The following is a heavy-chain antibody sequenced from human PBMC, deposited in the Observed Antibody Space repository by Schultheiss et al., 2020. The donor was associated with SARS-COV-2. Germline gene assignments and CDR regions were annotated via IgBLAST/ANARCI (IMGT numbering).Heavy chain of an antibody. CDR3: AIGDYYDSSGYYYVGYYYGMDV. D-gene: IGHD3-22*01. V-gene: IGHV4-34*01. CDR1: GGSFSGYY. Sequence: GSLRLSCAVYGGSFSGYYWSWIRQPPGKGLEWIGYIYYSGTTNYNPSLKSRVTISVDTSKNQFSLKVSSVTAADTAVYYCAIGDYYDSSGYYYVGYYYGMDVWGQGTTVTVSS. J-gene: IGHJ6*02. CDR2: IYYSGTT.